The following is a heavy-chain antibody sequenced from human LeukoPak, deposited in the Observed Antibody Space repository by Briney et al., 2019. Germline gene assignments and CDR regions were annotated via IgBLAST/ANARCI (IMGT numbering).Heavy chain of an antibody. CDR2: IYPGDSDT. Sequence: GESLKISCKGSGYSFTSYWIGWVRQMPGKGLEWMGIIYPGDSDTRYSPSFQGQVTISADKSISTAYLQWSSLKASDTAMYYCAGLGIAAAGPYYYYYGMDVWGQGTTVTVSS. D-gene: IGHD6-13*01. J-gene: IGHJ6*02. CDR3: AGLGIAAAGPYYYYYGMDV. V-gene: IGHV5-51*01. CDR1: GYSFTSYW.